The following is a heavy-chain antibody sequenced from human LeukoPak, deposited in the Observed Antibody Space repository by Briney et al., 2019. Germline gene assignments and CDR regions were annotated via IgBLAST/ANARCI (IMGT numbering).Heavy chain of an antibody. J-gene: IGHJ4*02. CDR1: GGSISSGGYY. CDR3: ARGEEVVLGFDY. D-gene: IGHD3-22*01. Sequence: PSQTLSLTCTVSGGSISSGGYYWSWIRQHPGQGLEWIGYIYYSGSTYYNPSLKSRVTISVDTSKNQFSLKLSSVTAADTAVYYCARGEEVVLGFDYWGQGTLVTVSS. V-gene: IGHV4-31*03. CDR2: IYYSGST.